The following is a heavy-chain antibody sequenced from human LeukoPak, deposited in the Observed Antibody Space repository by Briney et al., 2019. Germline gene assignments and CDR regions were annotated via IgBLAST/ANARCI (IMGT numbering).Heavy chain of an antibody. V-gene: IGHV3-23*01. CDR2: ISVSGGTT. D-gene: IGHD6-13*01. CDR3: AKVMGSSSSSDY. CDR1: GFTFSAYA. J-gene: IGHJ4*02. Sequence: GGSLRLSCAASGFTFSAYAMSWVRQAPGKGLEWVSGISVSGGTTDYADSVKGRFTISRDNSKNTLYLQMNSLKAEDTAVYYCAKVMGSSSSSDYWGQGTLVTVSS.